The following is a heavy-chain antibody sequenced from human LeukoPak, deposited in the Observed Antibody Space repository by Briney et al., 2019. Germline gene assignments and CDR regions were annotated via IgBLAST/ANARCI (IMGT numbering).Heavy chain of an antibody. J-gene: IGHJ3*02. CDR3: AREITMIVVTDAFDI. CDR2: ISSSSSYI. Sequence: GGSLRLSCAASGFRFSDYWMTWVRQAPGKGLEWVSSISSSSSYIYYADSVKGRFTISRDNAKNSLYLQMNSLRAEDTAVYYCAREITMIVVTDAFDIWGQGTMVTVSS. CDR1: GFRFSDYW. V-gene: IGHV3-21*01. D-gene: IGHD3-22*01.